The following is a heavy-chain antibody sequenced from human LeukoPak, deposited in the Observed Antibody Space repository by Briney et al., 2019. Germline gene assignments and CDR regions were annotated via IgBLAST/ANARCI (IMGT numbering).Heavy chain of an antibody. CDR3: TRDRYSSGPVGAFDI. J-gene: IGHJ3*02. Sequence: GGSLRLSCAASGFTFSTHEINWVRQAPGKGLEWISYISSSGSTRYYADSVMGRFTISRDNAENSLFLQMNSLKVDDTAVYYCTRDRYSSGPVGAFDIWGQGTMLTVSS. D-gene: IGHD6-25*01. CDR2: ISSSGSTR. CDR1: GFTFSTHE. V-gene: IGHV3-48*03.